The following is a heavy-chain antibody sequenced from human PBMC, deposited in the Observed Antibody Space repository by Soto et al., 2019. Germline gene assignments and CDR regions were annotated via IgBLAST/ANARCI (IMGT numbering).Heavy chain of an antibody. D-gene: IGHD4-17*01. V-gene: IGHV4-59*01. Sequence: SETLSLTCTVSGGSISSYYWSWIRQPPGKGLEWIGYIYYSGSTNYNPSLKSRVTISVDTSKNRFSLKLSSVTAADTAVYYCARGYGDWYYYGMDVWGQGTTVTVSS. J-gene: IGHJ6*02. CDR3: ARGYGDWYYYGMDV. CDR2: IYYSGST. CDR1: GGSISSYY.